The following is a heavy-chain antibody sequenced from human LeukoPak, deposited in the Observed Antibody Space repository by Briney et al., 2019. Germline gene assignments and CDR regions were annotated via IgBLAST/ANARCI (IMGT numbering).Heavy chain of an antibody. J-gene: IGHJ4*02. CDR1: GFTFSNYA. CDR2: ISGSGGST. V-gene: IGHV3-23*01. CDR3: AKGGQNYDFWRFDY. D-gene: IGHD3-3*01. Sequence: QTGGSLRLSCAASGFTFSNYAMNWVRQAPGKGLEWVSSISGSGGSTYFAGSVKGRVTISRDNSKNTMYMQMNSLRVEDTAGYYCAKGGQNYDFWRFDYWGQGSLVTVSS.